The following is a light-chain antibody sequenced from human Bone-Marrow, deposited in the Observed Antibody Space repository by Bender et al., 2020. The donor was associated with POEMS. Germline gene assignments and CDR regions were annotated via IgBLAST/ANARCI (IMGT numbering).Light chain of an antibody. CDR2: EVS. CDR1: SSDLGGYNY. V-gene: IGLV2-8*01. J-gene: IGLJ3*02. Sequence: QSALTQPPSASGSPGQSVTISCTGTSSDLGGYNYVSWYQQHPGKAPKLIIFEVSKRPPGVPARFSGSKSGNTASLTVSGLQPYDEAVYHCSSYAGFNNLVFGGGPKLTVL. CDR3: SSYAGFNNLV.